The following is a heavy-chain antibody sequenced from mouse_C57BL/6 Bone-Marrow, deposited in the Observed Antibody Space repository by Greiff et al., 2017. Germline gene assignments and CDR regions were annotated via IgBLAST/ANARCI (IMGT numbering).Heavy chain of an antibody. J-gene: IGHJ4*01. V-gene: IGHV1-59*01. Sequence: QVHVKQPGAELVRPGTSVKLSCKASGYTFTSYWMHWVKQRPGQGLEWIGVIDPSDSYTNYNQKFKGKATLTVDTSSSTAYMQLSSLTSEDSAVYYSARPLRLPYYYAMDYWGQGTSVTVSS. CDR2: IDPSDSYT. CDR3: ARPLRLPYYYAMDY. D-gene: IGHD3-2*02. CDR1: GYTFTSYW.